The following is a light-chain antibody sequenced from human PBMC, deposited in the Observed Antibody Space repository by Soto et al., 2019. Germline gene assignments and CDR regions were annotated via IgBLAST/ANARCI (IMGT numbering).Light chain of an antibody. CDR3: QQYKTYSAT. V-gene: IGKV1-5*01. CDR1: QNIVNW. J-gene: IGKJ5*01. CDR2: GAS. Sequence: DIQMTESPSTLSASVGDRGTITCRASQNIVNWLAWYQQKPGKAPRILIYGASTLERGVPSRFSGSGSGTEFTLTITKLQPDDFATYYCQQYKTYSATFGQGTRLEI.